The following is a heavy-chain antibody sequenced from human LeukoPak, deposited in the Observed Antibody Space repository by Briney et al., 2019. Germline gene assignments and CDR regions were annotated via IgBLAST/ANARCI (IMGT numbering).Heavy chain of an antibody. J-gene: IGHJ4*02. CDR1: GFTFSGYA. Sequence: PGGSLRLSCAASGFTFSGYAMSWVRQAPGKGLEWVSAISGSGGSTYYADSVKGRFTISRDNSKNTLYLQMNSLRAEDTAVYYCAKGTKQELLIRYYFDYWGQGTLVTVSS. V-gene: IGHV3-23*01. CDR2: ISGSGGST. CDR3: AKGTKQELLIRYYFDY. D-gene: IGHD3-10*01.